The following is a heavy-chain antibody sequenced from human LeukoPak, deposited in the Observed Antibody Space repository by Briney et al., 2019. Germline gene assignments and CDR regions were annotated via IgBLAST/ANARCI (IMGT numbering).Heavy chain of an antibody. CDR2: IYYSGGT. V-gene: IGHV4-39*01. CDR3: ARHEVYYDSSGYSFAPYYFDY. CDR1: GGSISSSNYY. Sequence: SETLSLTCSVSGGSISSSNYYWGWIRQSPGKGLEWIGSIYYSGGTYYNPSLKSRVTISVDTSKKQFSLKLSSVTAADTAVYYCARHEVYYDSSGYSFAPYYFDYWGQGILVTVSS. D-gene: IGHD3-22*01. J-gene: IGHJ4*02.